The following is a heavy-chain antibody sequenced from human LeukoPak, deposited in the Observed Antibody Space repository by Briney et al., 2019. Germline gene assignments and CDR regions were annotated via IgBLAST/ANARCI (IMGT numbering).Heavy chain of an antibody. CDR2: ISSTGSDI. V-gene: IGHV3-21*01. D-gene: IGHD3-16*01. Sequence: GGSLRLSCAASGFDFSGYGLNWVRQTPGEGLEWLTSISSTGSDIHYADSVKGRFTISRDNAKNSGYLQMDSLRVEDTALYYCARDSGTYSGYYYYYMDVWGKGTTVTVSS. CDR3: ARDSGTYSGYYYYYMDV. CDR1: GFDFSGYG. J-gene: IGHJ6*03.